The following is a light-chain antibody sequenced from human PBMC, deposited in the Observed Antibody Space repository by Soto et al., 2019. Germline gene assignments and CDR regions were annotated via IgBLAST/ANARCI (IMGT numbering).Light chain of an antibody. Sequence: QSALTQPPSASGSLGQSVTISCTGTTSDVGAYTYVSWYQQHPGNAPKLLIHGVTERPSGVPDRFSGSKSGNTASLTVSGLQTEDEAYYYCSSYAGGNNYVFGTGTKVTVL. V-gene: IGLV2-8*01. CDR2: GVT. CDR3: SSYAGGNNYV. J-gene: IGLJ1*01. CDR1: TSDVGAYTY.